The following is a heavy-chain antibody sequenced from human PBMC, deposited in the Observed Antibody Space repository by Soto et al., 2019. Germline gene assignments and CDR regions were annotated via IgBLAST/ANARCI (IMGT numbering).Heavy chain of an antibody. CDR2: IIPILGTP. J-gene: IGHJ4*02. D-gene: IGHD3-22*01. Sequence: QVQLVQSGAEVKKPGYSVKVSCKASGDTFSTYSISWVRQAPGQGLEWLGGIIPILGTPSYAQRFQGRVTITADKSTSTAYMELSSLRSEDTAVYYCARERSRYDRSGYYRPDYWGQGTLVTVSS. CDR3: ARERSRYDRSGYYRPDY. V-gene: IGHV1-69*06. CDR1: GDTFSTYS.